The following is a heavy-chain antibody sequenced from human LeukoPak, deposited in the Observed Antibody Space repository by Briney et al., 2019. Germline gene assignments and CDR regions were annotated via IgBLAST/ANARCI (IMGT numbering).Heavy chain of an antibody. J-gene: IGHJ4*02. D-gene: IGHD5-24*01. CDR2: ISGSGGST. CDR1: GFTFSSYA. CDR3: AKEREMATRYYFDY. Sequence: GGSLRLSCVASGFTFSSYAMSWVRHAPGKGLDWVSAISGSGGSTYYADSVKGRFTLSRDNSKNTLYLQINSLRAEDTAVYFCAKEREMATRYYFDYWGQGTLVTVSS. V-gene: IGHV3-23*01.